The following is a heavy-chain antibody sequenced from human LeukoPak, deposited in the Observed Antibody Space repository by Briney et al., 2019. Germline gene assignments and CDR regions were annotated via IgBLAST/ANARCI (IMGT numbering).Heavy chain of an antibody. CDR2: IIPIFGTA. CDR3: ARVYYDSSGFSLFDY. CDR1: GGTFISYA. D-gene: IGHD3-22*01. J-gene: IGHJ4*02. V-gene: IGHV1-69*13. Sequence: SVKVSCKASGGTFISYAISWVRQAPGQGLEWMGGIIPIFGTANYAQKFQGRVTITADESTSTAYMELSSLRSEDTAVYYCARVYYDSSGFSLFDYWGQGTLVTVSS.